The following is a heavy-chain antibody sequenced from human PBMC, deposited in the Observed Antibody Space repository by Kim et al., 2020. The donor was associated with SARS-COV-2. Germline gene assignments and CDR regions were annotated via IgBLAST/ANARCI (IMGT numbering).Heavy chain of an antibody. CDR3: ARAGPGSTDGSED. Sequence: SVKVSCKASGGTFSSYAISWVRQAPGQGLEWMGRIIPILGIANYAQKFQGRVTITADKSTSTAYMELSSLRSEDTAVYYCARAGPGSTDGSEDWGQGTLVTVSS. J-gene: IGHJ4*02. D-gene: IGHD3-10*01. CDR2: IIPILGIA. CDR1: GGTFSSYA. V-gene: IGHV1-69*04.